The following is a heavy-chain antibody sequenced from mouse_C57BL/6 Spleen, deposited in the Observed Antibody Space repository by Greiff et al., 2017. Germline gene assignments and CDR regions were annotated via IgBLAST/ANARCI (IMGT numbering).Heavy chain of an antibody. J-gene: IGHJ1*03. CDR3: TRGGDYLRYFDV. D-gene: IGHD2-4*01. CDR2: IDPETGGN. CDR1: GYTFTDYE. Sequence: QVQLQQSGAELVRPGASVTLSCKASGYTFTDYEMHWVKQTPVHGLEWIGAIDPETGGNAYNQKFKGKAILTAYKSSSTPYMELLSLTSEDSAVYYCTRGGDYLRYFDVWGTGTTVTVSS. V-gene: IGHV1-15*01.